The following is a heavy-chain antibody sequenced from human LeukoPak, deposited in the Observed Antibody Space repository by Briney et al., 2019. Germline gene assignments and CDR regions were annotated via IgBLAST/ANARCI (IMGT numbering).Heavy chain of an antibody. CDR1: GGSISSYY. CDR3: ARGGLEWLPWDYYYYYMDV. Sequence: TSETLSLTCTVSGGSISSYYWSWIRQPAGKGLEWIGRIYTSGSTNYNPSLKSRVTMSVDTSKNQFSLKLSSVTAADTAVYYCARGGLEWLPWDYYYYYMDVWGKGTTVTVSS. V-gene: IGHV4-4*07. D-gene: IGHD3-3*01. J-gene: IGHJ6*03. CDR2: IYTSGST.